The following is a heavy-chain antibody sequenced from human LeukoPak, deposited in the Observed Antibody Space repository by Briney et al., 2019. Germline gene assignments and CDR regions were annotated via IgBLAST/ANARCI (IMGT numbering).Heavy chain of an antibody. D-gene: IGHD4-17*01. CDR1: GFTFSSYW. J-gene: IGHJ6*02. CDR3: ARVYGDSPMGMDV. V-gene: IGHV3-7*01. Sequence: GGSLRLSCAASGFTFSSYWMSWVRQAPGKGLEWVANIKQDGSEKYYVDSVKGRFTISRDNAKNSLYLQMNRLRAEDTAVYYCARVYGDSPMGMDVWRQGTTVTVSS. CDR2: IKQDGSEK.